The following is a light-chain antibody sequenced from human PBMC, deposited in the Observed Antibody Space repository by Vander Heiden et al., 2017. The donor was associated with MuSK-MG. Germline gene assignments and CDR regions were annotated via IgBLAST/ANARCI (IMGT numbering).Light chain of an antibody. CDR1: QGISSY. CDR2: AAS. V-gene: IGKV1-8*01. CDR3: QHYDTYPRT. Sequence: AIRMTQSPSSFSASTGDRVTITCRASQGISSYLAWYQQKPGKAPNLLIYAASTLQSGVPSRFSGSGSGTDFTLTISCLQSEDFATYYCQHYDTYPRTFGQGTKVEIK. J-gene: IGKJ1*01.